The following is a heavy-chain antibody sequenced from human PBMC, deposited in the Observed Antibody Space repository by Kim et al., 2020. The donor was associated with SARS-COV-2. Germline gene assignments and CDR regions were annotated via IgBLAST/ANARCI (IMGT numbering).Heavy chain of an antibody. J-gene: IGHJ4*02. CDR2: IYYSGST. Sequence: SETLSLTCTVSGGSISSSSYYWGWIRQPPGKGLEWIGSIYYSGSTYYNPSLKSRVTISVDTSKNQFSLKLSSVTAADTAVYYCARDGGLEQLVQDYWGQGTLVTVSS. CDR3: ARDGGLEQLVQDY. D-gene: IGHD6-13*01. V-gene: IGHV4-39*07. CDR1: GGSISSSSYY.